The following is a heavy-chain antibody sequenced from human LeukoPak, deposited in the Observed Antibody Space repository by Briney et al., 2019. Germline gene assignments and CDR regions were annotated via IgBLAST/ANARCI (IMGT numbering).Heavy chain of an antibody. V-gene: IGHV3-30*02. J-gene: IGHJ5*02. CDR2: IRYDGSNK. CDR1: GFTFSSYG. CDR3: AKDRSRDLVVGYNWFDP. Sequence: PGGSLRLSCAASGFTFSSYGMHWVRQAPGKGLEWVAFIRYDGSNKYYTDSVKGRFTISRGNSKNTLYLQMNSLRAEGTAVYYCAKDRSRDLVVGYNWFDPWGQGTLVIVSS. D-gene: IGHD2-15*01.